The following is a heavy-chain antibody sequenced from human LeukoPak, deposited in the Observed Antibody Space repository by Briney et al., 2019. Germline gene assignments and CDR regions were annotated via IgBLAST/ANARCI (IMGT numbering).Heavy chain of an antibody. CDR1: GFTCSSYA. J-gene: IGHJ4*02. CDR2: ISYDGSNK. Sequence: GGSLRLSCAASGFTCSSYAMHWVRQAPGKGLEWVAVISYDGSNKYYADSVKGRFTISRDNSKNTLYLQMNSLRAEDTAVYYCARDGGSGWYVVYYFDYWGQGTLVTVSS. D-gene: IGHD6-19*01. V-gene: IGHV3-30-3*01. CDR3: ARDGGSGWYVVYYFDY.